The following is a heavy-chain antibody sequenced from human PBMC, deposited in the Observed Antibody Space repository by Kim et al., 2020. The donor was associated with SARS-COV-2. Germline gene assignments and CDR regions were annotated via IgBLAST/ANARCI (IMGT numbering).Heavy chain of an antibody. Sequence: YNPSLKSRVTISVDTSKNQFSLKLSSVTAADTAVYYCARAHCGGDCYLDYWGQGTLVTVSS. D-gene: IGHD2-21*02. V-gene: IGHV4-31*02. J-gene: IGHJ4*02. CDR3: ARAHCGGDCYLDY.